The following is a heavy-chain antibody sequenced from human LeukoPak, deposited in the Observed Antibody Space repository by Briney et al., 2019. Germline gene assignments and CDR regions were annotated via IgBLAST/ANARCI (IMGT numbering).Heavy chain of an antibody. V-gene: IGHV4-59*08. J-gene: IGHJ4*02. CDR2: IYYSGST. CDR1: GGSISSYY. D-gene: IGHD3-9*01. CDR3: ARHYYDILTGYTPFDY. Sequence: SETLSLTCTVSGGSISSYYWSWIRQPPGKGLEWIGYIYYSGSTNYNPSLKSRDTISVDTSKNQFSLKLSSVTAADTAVYYCARHYYDILTGYTPFDYWGQGTLVTVSS.